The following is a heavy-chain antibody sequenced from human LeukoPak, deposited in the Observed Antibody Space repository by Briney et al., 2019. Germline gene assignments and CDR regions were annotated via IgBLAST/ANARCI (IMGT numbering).Heavy chain of an antibody. D-gene: IGHD6-19*01. J-gene: IGHJ4*02. CDR2: IYWDDDK. CDR3: AHSGYSSGWYYFGY. CDR1: GFSLTSTRVG. V-gene: IGHV2-5*02. Sequence: SGPTLVKPTQTLTLTCTFSGFSLTSTRVGVGWIRQPPGKAPEWLALIYWDDDKRYSPSLKSRLTITKDTSKNQVVLTMTNMDPADTATYYCAHSGYSSGWYYFGYWGQGTLVTVSS.